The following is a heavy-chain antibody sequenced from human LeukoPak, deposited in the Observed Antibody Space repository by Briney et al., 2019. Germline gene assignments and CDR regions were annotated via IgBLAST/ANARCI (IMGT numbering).Heavy chain of an antibody. CDR1: GGTLSTYG. J-gene: IGHJ6*02. Sequence: SVKVSCKASGGTLSTYGISWVRQAPGQGLESVGRIIPILGIAKYAQKFQGRVTITADKSTSTAYMELSRLTSEDTAVYYCANVEDSYNYGMDVWGQGTTVIVSS. CDR3: ANVEDSYNYGMDV. D-gene: IGHD2-15*01. V-gene: IGHV1-69*04. CDR2: IIPILGIA.